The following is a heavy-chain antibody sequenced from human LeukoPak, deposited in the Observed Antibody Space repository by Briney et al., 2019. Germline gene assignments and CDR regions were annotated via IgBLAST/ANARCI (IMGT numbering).Heavy chain of an antibody. CDR3: ARGGAARPDY. V-gene: IGHV3-48*01. D-gene: IGHD6-6*01. Sequence: GGALRLSCAASGFTFRNYGMDWVRQAPGKGLEWISYISSSSSSIYYAGSGKGRFTISRDNAKNSVFLQMNSLRAEDTAVYYCARGGAARPDYWGQGTLVTVSS. CDR2: ISSSSSSI. CDR1: GFTFRNYG. J-gene: IGHJ4*02.